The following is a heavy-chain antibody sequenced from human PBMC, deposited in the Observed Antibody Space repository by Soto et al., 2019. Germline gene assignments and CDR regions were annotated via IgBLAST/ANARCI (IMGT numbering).Heavy chain of an antibody. Sequence: SQTLSLTCAISGDSVSSNSAAWNWIRQSPSRGLEWLGRAYYGSKWYNDYAVSVKSRITINPDTSKNQFSLQLNSVTPEDTAVYYCARDGSIFGVVTIYYFDYWGQGTLVTVSS. CDR1: GDSVSSNSAA. CDR3: ARDGSIFGVVTIYYFDY. V-gene: IGHV6-1*01. D-gene: IGHD3-3*01. CDR2: AYYGSKWYN. J-gene: IGHJ4*02.